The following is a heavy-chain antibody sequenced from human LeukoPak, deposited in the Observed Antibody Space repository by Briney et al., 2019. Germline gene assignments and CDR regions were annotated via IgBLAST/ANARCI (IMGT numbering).Heavy chain of an antibody. J-gene: IGHJ4*02. CDR3: ARYAVEYRGTYFDY. D-gene: IGHD1-26*01. CDR2: IYYGGGT. Sequence: SETLSLTRTVSGGSISSTDHYWGWIRQPPGKGLLWIGSIYYGGGTYYNPSLKSRVTISVDTSKNQFSLKLSSVSASDTAVYYCARYAVEYRGTYFDYWGQGTLVTVSS. CDR1: GGSISSTDHY. V-gene: IGHV4-39*01.